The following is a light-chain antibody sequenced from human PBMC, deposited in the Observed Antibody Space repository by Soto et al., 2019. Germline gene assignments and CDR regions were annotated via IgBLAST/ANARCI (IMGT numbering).Light chain of an antibody. CDR2: EVS. Sequence: QSALTQPASASGSPGQSVTISCTGTSSDVGGYNYVSWYQQHPGKAPKLLIYEVSKRPSGVPDRFSGSKSGNTASLTVSGLQAEDEADYYCSSYAGSKNFVFGGGTKLTVL. J-gene: IGLJ2*01. CDR1: SSDVGGYNY. CDR3: SSYAGSKNFV. V-gene: IGLV2-8*01.